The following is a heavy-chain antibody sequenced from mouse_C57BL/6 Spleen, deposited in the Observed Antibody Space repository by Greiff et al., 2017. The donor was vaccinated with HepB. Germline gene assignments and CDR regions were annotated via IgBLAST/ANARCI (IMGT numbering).Heavy chain of an antibody. CDR3: ARRGYSNPFAY. CDR2: IYPRSGNT. Sequence: QVHVKQSGAELARPGASVKLSCKASGYTFTSYGISWVKQRTGQGLEWIGEIYPRSGNTYYNEKFKGKATLTADKSSSTAYMELRSLTSEDSAVYFCARRGYSNPFAYWGQGTLVTVSA. CDR1: GYTFTSYG. D-gene: IGHD2-5*01. V-gene: IGHV1-81*01. J-gene: IGHJ3*01.